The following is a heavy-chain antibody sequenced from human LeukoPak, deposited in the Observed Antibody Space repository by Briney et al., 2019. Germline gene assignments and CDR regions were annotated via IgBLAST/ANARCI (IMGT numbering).Heavy chain of an antibody. CDR2: MKPNSGNT. J-gene: IGHJ4*02. D-gene: IGHD3-10*01. CDR3: ARGDKRRQGQGVIISYYFDY. CDR1: GYRFTSYD. Sequence: ASVKVSWKASGYRFTSYDINWVRQATGQGLEWMGWMKPNSGNTGYAQKFQGRVTITRNTSISTAYMELSSLRSEDTAVYYCARGDKRRQGQGVIISYYFDYWGQGTLVTVSS. V-gene: IGHV1-8*03.